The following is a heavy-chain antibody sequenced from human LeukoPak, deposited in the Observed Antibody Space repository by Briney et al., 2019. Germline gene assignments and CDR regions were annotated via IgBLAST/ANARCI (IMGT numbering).Heavy chain of an antibody. CDR2: INHSGST. D-gene: IGHD6-19*01. CDR1: GGSFSGYY. V-gene: IGHV4-34*01. CDR3: ARVTSSGWSPNWFDP. Sequence: SETLSLTCAVYGGSFSGYYWSWIRQPPGKGLEWIGEINHSGSTNYNPSLKSRVTISVDTSKNQFSLKLSSVTAADTAVYYCARVTSSGWSPNWFDPWGQGTLVTVSS. J-gene: IGHJ5*02.